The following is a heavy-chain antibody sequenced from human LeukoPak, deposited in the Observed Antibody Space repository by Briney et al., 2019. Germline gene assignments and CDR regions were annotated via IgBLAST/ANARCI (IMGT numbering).Heavy chain of an antibody. D-gene: IGHD6-13*01. CDR2: ISYDGSNK. V-gene: IGHV3-30*18. CDR3: AKDALAAAGYYYYYYMDV. J-gene: IGHJ6*03. Sequence: GGSLRLSCATSGFTFSGFGMHWVRQAPGKGLEWVAVISYDGSNKYYADSVKGRFTISRDNSKNTLYLQMNSLRAEDTAVYYCAKDALAAAGYYYYYYMDVWGKGTTVTVSS. CDR1: GFTFSGFG.